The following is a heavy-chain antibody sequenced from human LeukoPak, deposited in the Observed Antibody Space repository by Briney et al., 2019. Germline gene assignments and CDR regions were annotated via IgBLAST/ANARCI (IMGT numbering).Heavy chain of an antibody. J-gene: IGHJ4*02. D-gene: IGHD6-19*01. CDR3: ARHMYSSGWYYFDY. V-gene: IGHV4-59*08. Sequence: NTSETLSLTCTVSGVSISSYYWSWIRPPPGKGLEWIGYINYSGITNYNPSLKSRVTISVDTSKNQFSLKLSSVTAADTAVYYCARHMYSSGWYYFDYWGQGTLVTVSS. CDR2: INYSGIT. CDR1: GVSISSYY.